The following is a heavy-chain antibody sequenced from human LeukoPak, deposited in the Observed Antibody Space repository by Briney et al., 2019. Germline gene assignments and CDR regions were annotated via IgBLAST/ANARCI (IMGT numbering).Heavy chain of an antibody. V-gene: IGHV4-59*01. CDR3: ARGELFMDV. Sequence: SVTLSLTCTFSSGSISIYYWSWIRQPPGKRLEWIGYIYYSESTNYNPSLKSRVTISVDTSKNQFSLKLSSVTAADTAVYYCARGELFMDVWGQGTTVTVSS. CDR2: IYYSEST. J-gene: IGHJ6*02. D-gene: IGHD1-26*01. CDR1: SGSISIYY.